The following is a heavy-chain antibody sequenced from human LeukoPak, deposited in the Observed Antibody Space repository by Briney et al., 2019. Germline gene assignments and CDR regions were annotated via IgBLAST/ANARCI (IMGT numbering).Heavy chain of an antibody. V-gene: IGHV3-30*18. CDR2: VSYDGSKK. CDR1: GXTFSNYG. Sequence: GGSLRLSCAASGXTFSNYGMHWVRQAPGKGLEWVAIVSYDGSKKYYADSVKGRFTVSRDNSKNTLYLQMNSLRAEDTAVYYCAKDGPAQCTVPLPPWGQGTLVTVSS. D-gene: IGHD4-17*01. CDR3: AKDGPAQCTVPLPP. J-gene: IGHJ5*02.